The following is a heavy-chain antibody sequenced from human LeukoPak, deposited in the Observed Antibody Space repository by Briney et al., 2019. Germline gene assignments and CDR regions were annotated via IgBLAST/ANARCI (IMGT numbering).Heavy chain of an antibody. CDR1: GFNFSNYV. CDR3: ASPGLYGDGYYFDY. CDR2: ISGSGGST. D-gene: IGHD4-17*01. V-gene: IGHV3-23*01. J-gene: IGHJ4*02. Sequence: GGSLRLSCAASGFNFSNYVMHWVRQAPGKGLEWVSAISGSGGSTYYADSVKGRFTISRDNSKNTLYLQMNSLRAEDTAVYYCASPGLYGDGYYFDYWGQGTLVTVSS.